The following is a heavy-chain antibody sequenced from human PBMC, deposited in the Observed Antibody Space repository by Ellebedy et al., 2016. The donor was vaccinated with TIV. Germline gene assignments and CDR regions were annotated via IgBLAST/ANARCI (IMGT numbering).Heavy chain of an antibody. CDR2: ISGGASNT. J-gene: IGHJ4*02. V-gene: IGHV3-23*01. CDR1: GFTFSTYA. D-gene: IGHD4-17*01. Sequence: GESLKISCAASGFTFSTYAMSWVRQAPGKGLEWVSSISGGASNTHYADSVRGRFTISRDNSKHTLSLQMNSLRAEDTAVYFCAKDRYGDYVVYFDYWGQGTLVTVSS. CDR3: AKDRYGDYVVYFDY.